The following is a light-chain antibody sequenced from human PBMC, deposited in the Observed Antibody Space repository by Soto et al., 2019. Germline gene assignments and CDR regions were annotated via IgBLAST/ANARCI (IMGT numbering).Light chain of an antibody. CDR2: EVS. Sequence: QSVLTQPASVSGSPGQSIAISCTGTSSDVGGYNYVSWYQQQPGKAPKLMIYEVSKRPSGVYNRFSGSKSGNTASLTISGLQAEDEADYYCYSFTSSSTFVFGTGTKLTVL. V-gene: IGLV2-14*01. J-gene: IGLJ1*01. CDR3: YSFTSSSTFV. CDR1: SSDVGGYNY.